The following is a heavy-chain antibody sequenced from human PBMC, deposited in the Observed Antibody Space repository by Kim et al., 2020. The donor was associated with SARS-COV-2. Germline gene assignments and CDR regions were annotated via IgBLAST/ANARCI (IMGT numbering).Heavy chain of an antibody. D-gene: IGHD3-22*01. CDR3: ASAYYDSSGYLGRTLGY. V-gene: IGHV1-69*13. CDR1: GGTFSSYA. Sequence: SVKVSCKASGGTFSSYAISWVRQAPGQGLEWMGGIIPIFGTANYAQKFQGRVTITADESTSTAYMELSSLRSEDTAVYYCASAYYDSSGYLGRTLGYWGQGTLVTVSS. CDR2: IIPIFGTA. J-gene: IGHJ4*02.